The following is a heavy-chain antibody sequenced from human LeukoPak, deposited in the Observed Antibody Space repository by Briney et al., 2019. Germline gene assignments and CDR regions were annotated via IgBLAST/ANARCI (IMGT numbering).Heavy chain of an antibody. CDR2: IYHGDSDT. D-gene: IGHD6-19*01. Sequence: GESLKISCKGSGYSFTSYWIGWVRQMPGKGLEWMGVIYHGDSDTRYSPSFQGQVTISADKSISTSYLQWSSLKASDTAMYYCARRRRQWLATYTYYFDYWGQGTLVTVSS. J-gene: IGHJ4*02. V-gene: IGHV5-51*01. CDR1: GYSFTSYW. CDR3: ARRRRQWLATYTYYFDY.